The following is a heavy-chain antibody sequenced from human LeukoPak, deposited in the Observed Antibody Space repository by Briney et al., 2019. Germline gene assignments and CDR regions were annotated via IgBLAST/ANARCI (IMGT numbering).Heavy chain of an antibody. D-gene: IGHD3-3*01. CDR2: ISAYNGNT. Sequence: ASVKVSCKASGYTFTSYGISWVRQAPGQGLEWMGWISAYNGNTNYAQKLQGRVTMTTDTSTSTAYMELRSLRSDDTAVYYCARAVDTIFGVVILHNYGMDVWGQGTTATVSS. CDR3: ARAVDTIFGVVILHNYGMDV. J-gene: IGHJ6*02. V-gene: IGHV1-18*01. CDR1: GYTFTSYG.